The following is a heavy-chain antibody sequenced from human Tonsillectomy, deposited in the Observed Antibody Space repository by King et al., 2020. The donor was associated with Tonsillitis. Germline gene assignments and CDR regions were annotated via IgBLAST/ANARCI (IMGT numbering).Heavy chain of an antibody. J-gene: IGHJ4*02. V-gene: IGHV3-33*05. Sequence: VQLVESGGGVVQPGGSLRLSCASSGFDFSSYAMHWVRQAPGKGLEWVAVISFDASREKYADSVKGRFTISRDNSKNTLYLQMNSLRAEDTAVYYCARERLYSRDWEIDYWGQGSLVTVSS. CDR2: ISFDASRE. D-gene: IGHD6-19*01. CDR3: ARERLYSRDWEIDY. CDR1: GFDFSSYA.